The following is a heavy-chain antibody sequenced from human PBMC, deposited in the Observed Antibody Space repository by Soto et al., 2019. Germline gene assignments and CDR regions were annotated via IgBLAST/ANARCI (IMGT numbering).Heavy chain of an antibody. V-gene: IGHV3-74*01. J-gene: IGHJ3*02. D-gene: IGHD2-2*03. CDR1: GFTFSRYW. CDR3: ARGWIGDLNDAFDI. Sequence: GGSLRLSCAASGFTFSRYWMHWVRQAPGKGLVWVSRINIYGSSTDYADSVKGRFTISRDNAKNTLYLQMNSLRVEDTAVYYCARGWIGDLNDAFDIWGHGAMVTGSS. CDR2: INIYGSST.